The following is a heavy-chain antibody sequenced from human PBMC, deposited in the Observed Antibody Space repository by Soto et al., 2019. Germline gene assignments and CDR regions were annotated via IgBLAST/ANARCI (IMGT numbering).Heavy chain of an antibody. CDR2: ISGSGGST. CDR1: GFTFSSYA. J-gene: IGHJ4*02. D-gene: IGHD3-10*01. Sequence: AGGSLRLSCAASGFTFSSYAMGWVRQAPGKGLEWVSAISGSGGSTYYADSVKGRFTISRDNSKNTLYLQMNSLRAEDTAVYYCAKDYGSGSYYNKYYFDYWGQGTLVTVSS. CDR3: AKDYGSGSYYNKYYFDY. V-gene: IGHV3-23*01.